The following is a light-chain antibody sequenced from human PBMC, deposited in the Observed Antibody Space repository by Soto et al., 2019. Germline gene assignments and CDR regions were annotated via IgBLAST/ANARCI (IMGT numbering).Light chain of an antibody. Sequence: DIQMTQSPSAMSASVGDRVTITCRASQGIRTYLAWFQQKPGKVPKRLIFFASSVQSGVPSMFSGSGSGTEFTLTISSLQPEDVATDYCLQSNSYPWTFGQGTKVQS. J-gene: IGKJ1*01. CDR2: FAS. CDR3: LQSNSYPWT. V-gene: IGKV1-17*03. CDR1: QGIRTY.